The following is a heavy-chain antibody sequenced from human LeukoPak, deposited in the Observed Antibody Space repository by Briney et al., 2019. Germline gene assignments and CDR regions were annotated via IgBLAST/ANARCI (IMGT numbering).Heavy chain of an antibody. CDR2: IWYDGSNK. D-gene: IGHD6-19*01. J-gene: IGHJ3*02. Sequence: PGGSLGLSCAASGFTFRSYGMHWVRQAPGKGLEWVAVIWYDGSNKYYVDSVKGRFTISRDNSKNTLYLQMNSLKVEDTAVYYCARDGGFPVAGKTHDPFHIWGQGTMVTVSS. CDR1: GFTFRSYG. V-gene: IGHV3-33*01. CDR3: ARDGGFPVAGKTHDPFHI.